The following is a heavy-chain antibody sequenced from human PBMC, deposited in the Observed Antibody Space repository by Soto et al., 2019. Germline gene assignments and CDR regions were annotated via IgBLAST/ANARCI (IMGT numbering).Heavy chain of an antibody. J-gene: IGHJ4*02. CDR1: GFTVSSSY. D-gene: IGHD3-10*01. CDR3: ARDETLVGGTTWHGAGFDY. Sequence: EVQLVESGGDLVQPGGSLRLACAASGFTVSSSYMSWVRQAPGKGLEWVSLIYTDGNTKYADSVKGRFISSRDNSRNTLFLQMNSLRDDDTAVYYCARDETLVGGTTWHGAGFDYWGQGTLVTVSA. V-gene: IGHV3-66*01. CDR2: IYTDGNT.